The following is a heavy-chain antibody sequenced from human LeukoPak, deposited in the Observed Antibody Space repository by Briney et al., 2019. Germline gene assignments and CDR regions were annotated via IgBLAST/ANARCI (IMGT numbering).Heavy chain of an antibody. CDR1: SGSISSGDYY. V-gene: IGHV4-30-4*01. D-gene: IGHD5-12*01. J-gene: IGHJ4*02. CDR3: AGVGNGGYGGFDY. Sequence: TSETLSLTCTVSSGSISSGDYYWSWIRQPPGKGLEWIGYISSSGTTYYNPSLRSRITISVDSSKSQFSLSLSSVTASDTAVYYCAGVGNGGYGGFDYWGQGTLVTVSS. CDR2: ISSSGTT.